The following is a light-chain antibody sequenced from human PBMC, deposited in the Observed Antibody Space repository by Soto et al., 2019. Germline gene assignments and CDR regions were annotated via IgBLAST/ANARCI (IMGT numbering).Light chain of an antibody. CDR3: CSYAGGTTFYV. CDR1: SSDVGSYNL. J-gene: IGLJ1*01. V-gene: IGLV2-23*02. CDR2: EVN. Sequence: QSALTQPASVSGSPGQSITISCTGTSSDVGSYNLISWYQQYPDKAPKLMIYEVNKRPSGVSSRFSGSKSGNTASLTISGLQAEDEADYYCCSYAGGTTFYVFVSGTKVTVL.